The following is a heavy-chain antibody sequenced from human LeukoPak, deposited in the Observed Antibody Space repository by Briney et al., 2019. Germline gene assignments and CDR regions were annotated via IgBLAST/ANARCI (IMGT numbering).Heavy chain of an antibody. J-gene: IGHJ4*02. Sequence: NPSETLSLTCTVSGGSISRYYWSWIRQPPGKGLEWIGYIYYSGSTNYNPSLKSRVTISVDTSKNQFSLKLSSVTAADTAVYYCARGGLYYSGYDYAYYFDYWGQGTLVTVSS. CDR3: ARGGLYYSGYDYAYYFDY. CDR2: IYYSGST. V-gene: IGHV4-59*01. D-gene: IGHD5-12*01. CDR1: GGSISRYY.